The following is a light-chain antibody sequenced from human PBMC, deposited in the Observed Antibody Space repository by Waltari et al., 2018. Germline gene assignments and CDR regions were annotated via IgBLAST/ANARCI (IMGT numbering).Light chain of an antibody. CDR2: STN. V-gene: IGLV8-61*01. Sequence: QTVVTPEPSFSVSPGGTVPLTCGLSSVSVSISYYPSWYQQTPGQAPRTLIYSTNTRSSGVPDRFSGSILRNKAALTITGDEADDESDYYCVLYMGSGHVFGTGTKVTVL. CDR1: SVSVSISYY. CDR3: VLYMGSGHV. J-gene: IGLJ1*01.